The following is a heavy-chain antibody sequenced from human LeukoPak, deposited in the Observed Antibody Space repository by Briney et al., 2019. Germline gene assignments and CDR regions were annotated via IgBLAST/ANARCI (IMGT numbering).Heavy chain of an antibody. D-gene: IGHD3-10*01. CDR1: GFTFTHYA. Sequence: GGSLRLSCAASGFTFTHYAMHWVRQTPGKGLEWVAVIFYDGTIQYYSDSVRGRLIVSRDNPKNTLYLQMNSLRAEDTAVYYCARDTHYYGSGSPAFDIWGQGTMVTVSS. J-gene: IGHJ3*02. V-gene: IGHV3-30*03. CDR3: ARDTHYYGSGSPAFDI. CDR2: IFYDGTIQ.